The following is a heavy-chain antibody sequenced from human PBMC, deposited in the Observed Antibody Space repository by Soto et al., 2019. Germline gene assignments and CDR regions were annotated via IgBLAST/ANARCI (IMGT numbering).Heavy chain of an antibody. Sequence: SETLSLTCTVSGGSISSGGYYWSWIRQHPGKGLEGIGYICCSGRTYYNPPLKRRVTIAVDTSKNQYSLKLSSATAALTARYYCARTRPEDYGAFRIGGQVAIGT. V-gene: IGHV4-31*03. D-gene: IGHD4-17*01. J-gene: IGHJ3*02. CDR2: ICCSGRT. CDR3: ARTRPEDYGAFRI. CDR1: GGSISSGGYY.